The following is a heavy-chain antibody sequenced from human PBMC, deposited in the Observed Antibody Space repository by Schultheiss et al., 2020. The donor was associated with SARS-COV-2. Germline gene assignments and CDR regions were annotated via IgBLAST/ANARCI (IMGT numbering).Heavy chain of an antibody. CDR1: GFTFSSYA. CDR3: ARRQTVGYCSGGSCYQNGNWFDP. V-gene: IGHV3-23*01. CDR2: ISGSGGST. J-gene: IGHJ5*02. D-gene: IGHD2-15*01. Sequence: GGSLRLSCAASGFTFSSYAMSWVRQAPGKGLEWVSAISGSGGSTYYADSVKGRFTISRDNSKNTLYLQMNSLRAEDTAVYYCARRQTVGYCSGGSCYQNGNWFDPWGQGTLVTVSS.